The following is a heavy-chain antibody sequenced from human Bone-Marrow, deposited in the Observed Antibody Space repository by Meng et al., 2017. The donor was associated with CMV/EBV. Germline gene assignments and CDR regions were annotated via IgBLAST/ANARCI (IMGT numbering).Heavy chain of an antibody. CDR1: GFTVSCSC. CDR2: IKSAGSST. J-gene: IGHJ5*02. D-gene: IGHD2-2*01. Sequence: FGFTVSCSCMPWVRQAPGRGLVWVSRIKSAGSSTNYANSVKGRFTISRDNAKNTLYLQMNSLRAEDTAVYYCARVHCSTTSCYWFDPWGHGTLVTVSS. V-gene: IGHV3-74*01. CDR3: ARVHCSTTSCYWFDP.